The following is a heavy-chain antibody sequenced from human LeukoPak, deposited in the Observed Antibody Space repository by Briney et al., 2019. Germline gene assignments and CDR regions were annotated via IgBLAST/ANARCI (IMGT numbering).Heavy chain of an antibody. J-gene: IGHJ6*02. Sequence: SETLSLTCTVSSGSISSYYWTWIRQPPGKGLEWIGYIYYSGSTSYNPSLKSRLTISVDRSKNQFSLKLSSVTAADTAVYYCARRSFGSASPLRMDVWGQGTTVTVSS. CDR1: SGSISSYY. CDR3: ARRSFGSASPLRMDV. CDR2: IYYSGST. D-gene: IGHD3-10*01. V-gene: IGHV4-59*08.